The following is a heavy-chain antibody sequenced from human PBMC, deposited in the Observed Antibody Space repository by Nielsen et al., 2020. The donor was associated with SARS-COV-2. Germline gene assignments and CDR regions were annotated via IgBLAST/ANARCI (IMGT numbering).Heavy chain of an antibody. J-gene: IGHJ6*02. CDR2: TYYRSKWYN. Sequence: WIRQSPSRGLEWLGRTYYRSKWYNDYAVSVKSRITINPDTSKNQFSLHLNSVTAADTAVYYCARDLGGYSSSWYFVGMDVWGQGTTVTVSS. CDR3: ARDLGGYSSSWYFVGMDV. V-gene: IGHV6-1*01. D-gene: IGHD6-13*01.